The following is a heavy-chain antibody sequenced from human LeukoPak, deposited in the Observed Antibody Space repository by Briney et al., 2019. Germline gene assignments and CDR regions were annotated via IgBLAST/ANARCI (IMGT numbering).Heavy chain of an antibody. J-gene: IGHJ4*02. CDR2: INHSGST. V-gene: IGHV4-34*01. Sequence: SETLSLTCAVYGGSFSGYYWSWIRQPPGKGLEWIGEINHSGSTNYNPSLKSRVTIPVDTSKNQFSLKLSSVTAADTAVYYCAREYYYDSSGYFYWGQGTLVTVSS. CDR1: GGSFSGYY. D-gene: IGHD3-22*01. CDR3: AREYYYDSSGYFY.